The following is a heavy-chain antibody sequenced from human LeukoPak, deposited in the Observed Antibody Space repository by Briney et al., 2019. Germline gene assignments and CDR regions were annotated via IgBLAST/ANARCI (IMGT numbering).Heavy chain of an antibody. D-gene: IGHD6-13*01. Sequence: SETLSLTCAVSGGSISSSSHYWDWLRQPPGKGLEWIGNIYHSGSVYYNPSLKSRVTISLDTSKNHFSLKVSSVTAADTALYYCARREAGTSRTDYWGQGTLLTVSS. CDR2: IYHSGSV. J-gene: IGHJ4*02. CDR1: GGSISSSSHY. CDR3: ARREAGTSRTDY. V-gene: IGHV4-39*02.